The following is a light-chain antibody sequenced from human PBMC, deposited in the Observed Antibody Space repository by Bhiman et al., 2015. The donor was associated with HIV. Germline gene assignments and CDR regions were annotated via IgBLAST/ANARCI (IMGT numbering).Light chain of an antibody. CDR1: SRDVGGYNY. Sequence: QSALTQPASVSGSPGQSITISCTGSSRDVGGYNYVSWYQHHPGKAPKLMIYEVSYRPSGVSDRFSGSKSGNTASLTISGLHTEDEADYYCSSFTDTRTLVVFGGGTKLTVL. CDR3: SSFTDTRTLVV. CDR2: EVS. J-gene: IGLJ3*02. V-gene: IGLV2-14*01.